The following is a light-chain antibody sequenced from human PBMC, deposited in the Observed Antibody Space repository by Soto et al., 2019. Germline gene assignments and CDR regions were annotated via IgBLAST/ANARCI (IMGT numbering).Light chain of an antibody. CDR3: QQYNSYSLS. V-gene: IGKV3-15*01. CDR2: ASS. J-gene: IGKJ1*01. CDR1: QSIGSN. Sequence: EIVMTQSPATLSVSPGERATLSCRASQSIGSNLAWYQQKPGQAPRLVIYASSIRASDFPARFSGSGSGTEFTLTISGLQPDDFATYYCQQYNSYSLSFGQGTKVEIK.